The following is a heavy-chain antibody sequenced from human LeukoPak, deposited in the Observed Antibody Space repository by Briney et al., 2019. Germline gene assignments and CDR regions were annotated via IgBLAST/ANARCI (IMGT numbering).Heavy chain of an antibody. CDR1: GFTFSSYG. CDR3: AKDQRGYSGYDYFLD. J-gene: IGHJ4*02. V-gene: IGHV3-30*02. CDR2: IRYDGSNK. Sequence: GGSLRLSCAASGFTFSSYGMHWVRQAPGKGLEWVAFIRYDGSNKYYADSVKGRFTISRDNSKNTLYLQMNSLRAEDTAVYYCAKDQRGYSGYDYFLDWGQGTLVTVSS. D-gene: IGHD5-12*01.